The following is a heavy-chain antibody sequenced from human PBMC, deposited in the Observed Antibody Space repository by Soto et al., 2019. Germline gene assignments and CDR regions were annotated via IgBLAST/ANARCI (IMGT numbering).Heavy chain of an antibody. CDR2: ISSSSSYI. Sequence: GGSLRLSCAASGFTFSSYSMNWVRQAPGKGLEWVSSISSSSSYIYYADSVKGRFTISRDNAKNSLYLQMNSLRAEDTAVYYCASPGRGSYSYSDYWGQGTLVTVSS. V-gene: IGHV3-21*01. J-gene: IGHJ4*02. CDR3: ASPGRGSYSYSDY. CDR1: GFTFSSYS. D-gene: IGHD3-16*02.